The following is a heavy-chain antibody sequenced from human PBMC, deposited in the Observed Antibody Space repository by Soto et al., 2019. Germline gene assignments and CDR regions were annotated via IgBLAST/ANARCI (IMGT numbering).Heavy chain of an antibody. J-gene: IGHJ6*03. V-gene: IGHV4-59*08. CDR3: ARQGYCSSTRCYSDYYYYYMDV. Sequence: SETLSLTCTVSGGSISSYYWSWIRQPPGKGLEWIGYIYYSGSTNYNPSLKSRVTISVDTSKNQFSLKLSSVTAADTAVYYCARQGYCSSTRCYSDYYYYYMDVWGKGTTVTVSS. CDR1: GGSISSYY. D-gene: IGHD2-2*01. CDR2: IYYSGST.